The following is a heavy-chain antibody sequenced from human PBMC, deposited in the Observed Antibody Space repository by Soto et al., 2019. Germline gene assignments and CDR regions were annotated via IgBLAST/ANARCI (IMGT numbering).Heavy chain of an antibody. Sequence: PGGSLRLSCTASGFKFSDYAITWVRQAPGEGLEWVSVISGSGGVTYFADSVKGRFTVSRDNSKNTVFLQLNNVRAEDSAMYFCAKVLSYYYGWFDPXGLGTLVTVYS. CDR1: GFKFSDYA. D-gene: IGHD3-22*01. CDR3: AKVLSYYYGWFDP. CDR2: ISGSGGVT. V-gene: IGHV3-23*01. J-gene: IGHJ5*02.